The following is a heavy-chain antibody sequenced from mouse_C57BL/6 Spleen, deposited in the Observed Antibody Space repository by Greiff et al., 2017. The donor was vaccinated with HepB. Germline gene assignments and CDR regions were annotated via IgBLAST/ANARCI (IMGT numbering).Heavy chain of an antibody. V-gene: IGHV1-39*01. CDR1: GYSFTDYN. D-gene: IGHD1-1*01. CDR3: AREDYYGSSFVVYAMDY. CDR2: INPNYGTT. Sequence: EVQLQQSGPELVKPGASVKISCKASGYSFTDYNMNWVKQSNGKSLEWIGVINPNYGTTSYNQKFKGKATLTVDQSSSTAYMQLNSLTSEDSAVYYCAREDYYGSSFVVYAMDYWGQGTSVTVSS. J-gene: IGHJ4*01.